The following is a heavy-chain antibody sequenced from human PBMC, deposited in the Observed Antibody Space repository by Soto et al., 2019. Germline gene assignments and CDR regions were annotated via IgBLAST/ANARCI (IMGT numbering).Heavy chain of an antibody. Sequence: SVKVSCKASGGTFSSYAISWVRQAPGQGLEWMGGIIPIFGTANYAQKFQGRVTITADESTSTAYMELSSLRSEDTAVYYCARDPVAVNYYYGMDVWGQGTTVTVSS. CDR1: GGTFSSYA. CDR2: IIPIFGTA. J-gene: IGHJ6*02. CDR3: ARDPVAVNYYYGMDV. D-gene: IGHD2-2*01. V-gene: IGHV1-69*13.